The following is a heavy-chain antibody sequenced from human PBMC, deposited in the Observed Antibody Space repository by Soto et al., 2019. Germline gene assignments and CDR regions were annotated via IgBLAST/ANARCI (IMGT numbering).Heavy chain of an antibody. Sequence: SETLSLTCTVSGGSISSYYWSWVRQPPWKGLEWIGYIYYSGSTNYNPSLKSRVNISVDTSKNQFSLKLSSVTAADTAVYYCARVKKNCSSTSCYAPYYYYGMDVWGQGTTVTVSS. CDR1: GGSISSYY. CDR3: ARVKKNCSSTSCYAPYYYYGMDV. CDR2: IYYSGST. D-gene: IGHD2-2*01. J-gene: IGHJ6*02. V-gene: IGHV4-59*01.